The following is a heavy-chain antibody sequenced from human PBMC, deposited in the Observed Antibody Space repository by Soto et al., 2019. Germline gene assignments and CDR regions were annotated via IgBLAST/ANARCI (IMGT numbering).Heavy chain of an antibody. CDR3: ARDNKVVGATSFYYYYGMDV. Sequence: ASVKVSCKASGGTFSSYAISWVRQAPGQGLEWMGGIIPIFGTANYAQKFQGRVTITADKSTSTAFMELSSLRSEDTAVYYCARDNKVVGATSFYYYYGMDVWGQGTTVTV. CDR1: GGTFSSYA. J-gene: IGHJ6*02. V-gene: IGHV1-69*06. CDR2: IIPIFGTA. D-gene: IGHD1-26*01.